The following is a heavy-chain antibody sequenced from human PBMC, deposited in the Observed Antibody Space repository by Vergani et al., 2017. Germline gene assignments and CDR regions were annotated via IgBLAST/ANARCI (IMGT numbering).Heavy chain of an antibody. CDR2: LSASDRRT. CDR1: GFTFIMHA. V-gene: IGHV3-23*01. J-gene: IGHJ3*02. Sequence: EVQLLESGGDLVQPWGSLRLSCAASGFTFIMHAMSWVRQAPGKGLEWVSTLSASDRRTHYADSVKGRFTISRDNSKNTLFLHINSLRPEDTAVYYCAKVGRSEVAGTFGAFDIWGQGTMVTVSS. CDR3: AKVGRSEVAGTFGAFDI. D-gene: IGHD6-19*01.